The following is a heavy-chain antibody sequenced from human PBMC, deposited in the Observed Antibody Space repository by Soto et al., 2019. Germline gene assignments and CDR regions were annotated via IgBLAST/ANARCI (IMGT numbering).Heavy chain of an antibody. V-gene: IGHV4-39*01. CDR2: IYSGGSA. CDR3: ARGGYCTDVICAFH. D-gene: IGHD2-8*01. J-gene: IGHJ4*02. Sequence: QLQLQESGPRLVKPSETLSLTCTVSGDSITSIGNYWAWIRQPPGKGLAWFGSIYSGGSAYFHPSLMSRVTMSVATSKNQFPLRLTSVTAADTAVYYCARGGYCTDVICAFHWCQGNLVTLSS. CDR1: GDSITSIGNY.